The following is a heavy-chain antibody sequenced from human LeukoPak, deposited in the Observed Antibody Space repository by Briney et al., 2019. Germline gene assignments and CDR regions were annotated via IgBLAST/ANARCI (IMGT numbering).Heavy chain of an antibody. V-gene: IGHV4-34*01. CDR3: ARRYYYDSSGYYYFDY. CDR2: INHSGST. Sequence: PSETLSLTCAVSGGSFSGYYWSWIRQPPGKGLEWIGEINHSGSTNYNPSLKSRVTISVDTSKNQFSLKLSSVTAADTAVYYCARRYYYDSSGYYYFDYWGQGTLVTVSS. D-gene: IGHD3-22*01. J-gene: IGHJ4*02. CDR1: GGSFSGYY.